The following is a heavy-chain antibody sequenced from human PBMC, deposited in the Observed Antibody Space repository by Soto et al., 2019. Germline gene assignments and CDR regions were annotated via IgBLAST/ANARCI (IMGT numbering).Heavy chain of an antibody. D-gene: IGHD2-15*01. J-gene: IGHJ4*02. CDR2: IIPILGIA. Sequence: QVQLVQSGAEVKKPGSSVKVSCKASGGTFSSYTISWVRQAPGQGLEWMGRIIPILGIANYAQKFQGRVTITADKSTSTAYMGLSSLRSEDTAVYYCARAGGYCSGGSCYSYFDYWGQGTLVTVSS. V-gene: IGHV1-69*02. CDR3: ARAGGYCSGGSCYSYFDY. CDR1: GGTFSSYT.